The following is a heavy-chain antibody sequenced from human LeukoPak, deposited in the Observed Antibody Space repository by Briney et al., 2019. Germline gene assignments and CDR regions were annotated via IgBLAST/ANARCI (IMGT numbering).Heavy chain of an antibody. Sequence: PGGSLRLSCVASGVTFSNHAMSWVRQAPGKGLEWVAAISGSGGRTYYADSVKGRFTISRDNSKSTLYLQMNSLRAEDTAVYYCAREIVGTVEFDYWGQGTLVTVSS. J-gene: IGHJ4*02. D-gene: IGHD5-12*01. V-gene: IGHV3-23*01. CDR1: GVTFSNHA. CDR3: AREIVGTVEFDY. CDR2: ISGSGGRT.